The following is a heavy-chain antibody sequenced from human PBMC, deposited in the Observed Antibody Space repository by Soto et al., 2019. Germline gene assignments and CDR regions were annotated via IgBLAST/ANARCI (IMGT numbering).Heavy chain of an antibody. J-gene: IGHJ4*02. V-gene: IGHV3-23*01. CDR1: GFTFSSYA. CDR2: ISGSGGST. D-gene: IGHD3-9*01. CDR3: AKKGLDYDILTGYYLPSIYYFDY. Sequence: PGGSLRLSCAASGFTFSSYAMSWVRQAPGKGLEWVSAISGSGGSTYYADSVKGRFTISRDNSKNTLYLQMNSLRAEDTAVYYCAKKGLDYDILTGYYLPSIYYFDYWGQGTLVTVSS.